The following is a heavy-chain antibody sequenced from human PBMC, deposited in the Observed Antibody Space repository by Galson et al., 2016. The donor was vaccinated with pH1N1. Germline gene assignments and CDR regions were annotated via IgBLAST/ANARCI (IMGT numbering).Heavy chain of an antibody. CDR2: INEDGSKI. J-gene: IGHJ6*02. V-gene: IGHV3-7*03. CDR1: GFSLSSFW. Sequence: SLRLSCAASGFSLSSFWMTWVRQAPEKGLEWVANINEDGSKIYYVDSVKGRFTISRDNAKNSLYLQMNSLRAEDTAFYYCARGGDVLFYRGMDVWGQGTTVTVSS. CDR3: ARGGDVLFYRGMDV. D-gene: IGHD2-21*01.